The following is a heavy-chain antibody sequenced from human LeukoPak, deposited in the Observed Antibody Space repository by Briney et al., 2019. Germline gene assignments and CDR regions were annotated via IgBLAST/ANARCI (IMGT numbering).Heavy chain of an antibody. Sequence: SETQSLTCTVSGGPISSGDYYWSWIRQPPGKGLEWIGYIYYSGSTYYNPSLKSRVTISVDTSKNQFSLKLSSVTAADTAVYYCAREPTVVTGAFDIWGQGTMVTVSS. D-gene: IGHD4-23*01. J-gene: IGHJ3*02. CDR3: AREPTVVTGAFDI. CDR1: GGPISSGDYY. V-gene: IGHV4-30-4*08. CDR2: IYYSGST.